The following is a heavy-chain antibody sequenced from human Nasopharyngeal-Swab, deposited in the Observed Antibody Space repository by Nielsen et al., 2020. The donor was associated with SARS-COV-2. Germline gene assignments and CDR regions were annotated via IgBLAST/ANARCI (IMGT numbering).Heavy chain of an antibody. Sequence: ASVKVSCKASGYTFTTYAIHWVRQAPGQRLEWMACINAGTGNREYSQKFQGRVTISTDTSASTAYMELGGLTSEDTAVYYCARSGTVGAPGLDYWGQGTLVTVSS. J-gene: IGHJ4*02. CDR1: GYTFTTYA. CDR2: INAGTGNR. CDR3: ARSGTVGAPGLDY. V-gene: IGHV1-3*01. D-gene: IGHD1-26*01.